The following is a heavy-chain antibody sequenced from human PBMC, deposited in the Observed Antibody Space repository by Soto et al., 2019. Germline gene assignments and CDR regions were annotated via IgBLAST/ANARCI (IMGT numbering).Heavy chain of an antibody. CDR1: GGSISSGGYY. J-gene: IGHJ6*02. D-gene: IGHD6-13*01. CDR3: ARGGSSSWGLYYYYGMDV. V-gene: IGHV4-31*03. CDR2: IYYSGST. Sequence: SETLSLTCTVSGGSISSGGYYWSWIRQHPGKGLEWIGYIYYSGSTYYNPSLKSRVTISVDTSKNQFSLKLSSVTAADTAVYYCARGGSSSWGLYYYYGMDVWGQGTLVTVSS.